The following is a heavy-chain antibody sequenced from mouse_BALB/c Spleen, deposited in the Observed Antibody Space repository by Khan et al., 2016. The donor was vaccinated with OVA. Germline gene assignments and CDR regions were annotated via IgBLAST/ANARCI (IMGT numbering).Heavy chain of an antibody. J-gene: IGHJ3*01. Sequence: EVQLQQSGPELVKPGDSMKISCKASGYSFTDYTLNWVKQSHGKTLEWIGLINPYNGVSNYNQKFKGKATLTVDKSSSTAYMELLSLTSEDSAVYYCARSGYGGFAYWCQGTLVTVSA. V-gene: IGHV1-18*01. CDR1: GYSFTDYT. D-gene: IGHD1-2*01. CDR3: ARSGYGGFAY. CDR2: INPYNGVS.